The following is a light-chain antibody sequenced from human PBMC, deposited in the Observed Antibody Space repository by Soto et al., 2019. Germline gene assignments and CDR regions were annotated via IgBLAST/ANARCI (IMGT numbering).Light chain of an antibody. CDR1: SSDIGGSNY. V-gene: IGLV2-14*03. CDR2: GVS. J-gene: IGLJ1*01. CDR3: YSSRSSSSTFYV. Sequence: QSALTQPASVSGSPGQSITISCAGTSSDIGGSNYVSWYQQHPGKAPKLMIYGVSNRPSGDSNRFSVSKSGNTASLTISGLQAEDEADYFCYSSRSSSSTFYVFGTGTTLTVL.